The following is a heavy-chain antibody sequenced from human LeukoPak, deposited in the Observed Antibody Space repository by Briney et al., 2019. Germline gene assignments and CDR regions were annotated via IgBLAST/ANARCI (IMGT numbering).Heavy chain of an antibody. CDR3: ARERLGYYDRSGLDY. J-gene: IGHJ4*02. V-gene: IGHV4-59*01. CDR2: IYYSGST. D-gene: IGHD3-22*01. CDR1: GGSISSYY. Sequence: SETLSLTCTVSGGSISSYYWNWIRQPPGEGLEWIGYIYYSGSTNYNPSLKSRVTTSVDTSKNQFSLKLSSVTAADTAVCYCARERLGYYDRSGLDYWGQGTLVTVSS.